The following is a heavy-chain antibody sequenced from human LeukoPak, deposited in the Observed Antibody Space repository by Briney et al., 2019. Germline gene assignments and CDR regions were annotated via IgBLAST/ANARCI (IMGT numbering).Heavy chain of an antibody. CDR1: GFSFISYG. J-gene: IGHJ4*02. CDR2: ISDDGRSK. D-gene: IGHD4-17*01. Sequence: GGPLRLSCAASGFSFISYGMHWVRQAPGKGLEWVGVISDDGRSKDYADSVKGRFTISRDNSKDTLYLQMNSLRAEDTAVYYCAKRPSDYGDYVSYFDYWGRGTLVTVSS. CDR3: AKRPSDYGDYVSYFDY. V-gene: IGHV3-30*18.